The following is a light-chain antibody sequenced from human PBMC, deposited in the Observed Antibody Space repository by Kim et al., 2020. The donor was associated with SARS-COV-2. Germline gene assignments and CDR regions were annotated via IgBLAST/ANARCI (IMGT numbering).Light chain of an antibody. Sequence: VSPGQTASITCSGDKLGDKYVCWFQQKPGQSPVLVIYQDRKRPSGIPERFSGSNSGNTATLNISGTQAMDEADYYCQAWDSRTAVFGTGTKVTV. CDR2: QDR. CDR3: QAWDSRTAV. J-gene: IGLJ1*01. V-gene: IGLV3-1*01. CDR1: KLGDKY.